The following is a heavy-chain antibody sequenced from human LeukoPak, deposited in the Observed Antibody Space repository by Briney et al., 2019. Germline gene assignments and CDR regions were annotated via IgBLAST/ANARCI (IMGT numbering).Heavy chain of an antibody. CDR1: GGAISSYY. CDR2: IYYSGTT. J-gene: IGHJ4*02. CDR3: AREDYDSSGYEY. Sequence: SETLSLTCTVSGGAISSYYWSWIRQPPEKGLEWIGYIYYSGTTNYNPSLKSRVTMSVDTSKNQFSLKLSSVTAADAAVYYCAREDYDSSGYEYWGQGTLVTVSP. V-gene: IGHV4-59*12. D-gene: IGHD3-22*01.